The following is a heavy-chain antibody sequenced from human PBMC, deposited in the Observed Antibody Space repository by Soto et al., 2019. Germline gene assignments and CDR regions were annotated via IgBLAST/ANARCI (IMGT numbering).Heavy chain of an antibody. D-gene: IGHD3-22*01. CDR2: IIPILGIA. Sequence: QVQLVQSGAEVKKPGSSVKVSCKASGGTFSSYTISWVRQAPGQGLEWMGRIIPILGIANYAQKCQGRVTXTXXKSTSTAYMELSSLRSEDTAVYYCARESCTMIVEHWDQGTLVTVSS. V-gene: IGHV1-69*02. CDR3: ARESCTMIVEH. CDR1: GGTFSSYT. J-gene: IGHJ1*01.